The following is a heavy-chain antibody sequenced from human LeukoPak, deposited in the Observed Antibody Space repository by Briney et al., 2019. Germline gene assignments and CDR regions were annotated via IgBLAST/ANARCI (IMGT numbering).Heavy chain of an antibody. J-gene: IGHJ4*02. CDR3: VVHSATSCY. CDR1: GFTFSSYE. CDR2: ITTSGTST. V-gene: IGHV3-48*03. D-gene: IGHD1-26*01. Sequence: GVSLRLSCATSGFTFSSYEMNWVRQAPGKGLEWISYITTSGTSTYYADSVKGRFTISRDNGKTALSLQMNSLRAEDTAVYYCVVHSATSCYWGQGTLVTVSS.